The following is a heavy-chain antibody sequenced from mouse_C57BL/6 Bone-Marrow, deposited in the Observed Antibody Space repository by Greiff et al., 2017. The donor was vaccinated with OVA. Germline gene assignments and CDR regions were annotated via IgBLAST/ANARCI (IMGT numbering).Heavy chain of an antibody. CDR3: ARHEEESAKFITTAEGGFAY. J-gene: IGHJ3*01. CDR1: GYTFTEYT. CDR2: FYPGSGSI. V-gene: IGHV1-62-2*01. D-gene: IGHD1-1*01. Sequence: VQLQQSGAELVKPGASVKLSCKASGYTFTEYTIHWVKQRSGQGLEWIGWFYPGSGSIKYNEKFKDKATLTADKSSSTVYMELSRLTSEDSAVYFCARHEEESAKFITTAEGGFAYWGQGTLVTVSA.